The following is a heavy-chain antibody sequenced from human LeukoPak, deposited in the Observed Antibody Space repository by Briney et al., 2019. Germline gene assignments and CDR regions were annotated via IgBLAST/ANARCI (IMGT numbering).Heavy chain of an antibody. CDR3: ARGHSSGSPDPFDY. D-gene: IGHD3-22*01. J-gene: IGHJ4*02. V-gene: IGHV3-53*01. CDR2: IYSGGVT. CDR1: GFTVSTNY. Sequence: GGSLRLSCAVSGFTVSTNYMSSVCQAPGKGLEWVSVIYSGGVTHYADSVQGRFTISRDNSKKTLYLQMNSLRDEDTAIYYCARGHSSGSPDPFDYWGQGTLVTVSS.